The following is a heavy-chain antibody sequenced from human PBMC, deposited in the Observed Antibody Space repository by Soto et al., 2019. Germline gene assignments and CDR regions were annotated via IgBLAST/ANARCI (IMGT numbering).Heavy chain of an antibody. D-gene: IGHD3-3*01. Sequence: QVQLQESGPGLVKPSQTLSLTCTVSGGSISSGGYYWSWIRQHPGKGLEWIGYIYYSGSTYYNPSLKSRVTISVDTSKNQFSLKLSSVTAADTAVYYCARDAIFGVVDNYYYYGMDVWGQGTTVTVSS. CDR2: IYYSGST. CDR1: GGSISSGGYY. V-gene: IGHV4-31*03. J-gene: IGHJ6*02. CDR3: ARDAIFGVVDNYYYYGMDV.